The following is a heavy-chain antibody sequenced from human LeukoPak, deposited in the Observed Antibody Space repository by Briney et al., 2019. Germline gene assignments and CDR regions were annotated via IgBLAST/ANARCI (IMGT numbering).Heavy chain of an antibody. V-gene: IGHV4-59*08. J-gene: IGHJ4*02. CDR3: ARHGILGNNLMYYFDY. CDR1: GGSISSYY. Sequence: SETLSLTCTVSGGSISSYYWSWIRQPPGKGLEWIGYIYYSGSTNYNPSLKSRVSISVDTSKNQFSLKLSSVTAADTAVYYCARHGILGNNLMYYFDYWGQGTLVTVSS. D-gene: IGHD2-15*01. CDR2: IYYSGST.